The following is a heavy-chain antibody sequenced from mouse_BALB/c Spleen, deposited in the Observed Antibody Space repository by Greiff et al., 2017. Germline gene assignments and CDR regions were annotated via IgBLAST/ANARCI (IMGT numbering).Heavy chain of an antibody. Sequence: DVQLVESGGGLVKPGGSLKLSCAASGFTFSSYAMSWVRQTPEKRLEWVASISSGGSTYYPDSVKGRFTISRDNARNILYLQMSSLRSEDTAMYYCARGILRPDYFDYWGQGTTLTVSS. CDR2: ISSGGST. D-gene: IGHD1-2*01. CDR3: ARGILRPDYFDY. J-gene: IGHJ2*01. V-gene: IGHV5-6-5*01. CDR1: GFTFSSYA.